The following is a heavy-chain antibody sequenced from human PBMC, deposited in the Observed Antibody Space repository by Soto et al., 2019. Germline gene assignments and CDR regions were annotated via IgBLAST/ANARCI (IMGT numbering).Heavy chain of an antibody. CDR3: AKPQYDFWSGYHTLYYYYYGMDV. D-gene: IGHD3-3*01. Sequence: GGSLRLSCAASGFSFAGYAVAWVRQAPGKGLEWVSTVSGGGGSTYYADSVKGRFTISRDNSGNTLYLQMNSLRAEDTAVYYCAKPQYDFWSGYHTLYYYYYGMDVWGQGTTVTVSS. V-gene: IGHV3-23*01. J-gene: IGHJ6*02. CDR1: GFSFAGYA. CDR2: VSGGGGST.